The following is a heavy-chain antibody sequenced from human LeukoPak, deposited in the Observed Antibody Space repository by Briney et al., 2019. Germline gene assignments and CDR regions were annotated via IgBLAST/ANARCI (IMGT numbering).Heavy chain of an antibody. CDR3: AREVGKYYYYYGMDV. CDR2: INHSGST. D-gene: IGHD4-23*01. V-gene: IGHV4-34*01. Sequence: PSETLSLTCAVYGGSFSGYYWSWIRQPPGKGLEWIGEINHSGSTNYNPSLKSRVTISVDTSKNQFSLKLSSVTAAVTAVYYCAREVGKYYYYYGMDVWGQGTTVTVSS. CDR1: GGSFSGYY. J-gene: IGHJ6*02.